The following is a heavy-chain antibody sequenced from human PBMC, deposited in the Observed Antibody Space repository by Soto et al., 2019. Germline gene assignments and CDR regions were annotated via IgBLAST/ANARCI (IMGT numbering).Heavy chain of an antibody. D-gene: IGHD3-9*01. Sequence: SETLSLTCAVYGGSFSGHYWSWIRQPPGKGLEWIGEINHSGSTNYNPSLKSRVTISVDTSKNQFSLKLSSVTAADTAVYYCARGGRYYDILTGYPRYNWFDPWGQGTLVTVSS. J-gene: IGHJ5*02. CDR3: ARGGRYYDILTGYPRYNWFDP. CDR2: INHSGST. CDR1: GGSFSGHY. V-gene: IGHV4-34*01.